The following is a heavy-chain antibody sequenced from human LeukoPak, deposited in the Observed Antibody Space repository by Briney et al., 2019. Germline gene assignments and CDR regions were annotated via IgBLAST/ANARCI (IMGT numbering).Heavy chain of an antibody. CDR1: GGSISSYY. D-gene: IGHD1-26*01. CDR3: ARHSVGVDY. CDR2: IYYSGST. V-gene: IGHV4-59*08. J-gene: IGHJ4*02. Sequence: SETLSLTCTVSGGSISSYYWSWIRQPPGKGLEWIGYIYYSGSTNYNPSLKSRVTISVDTSKNQFSLKLSSVTAADTAVYYCARHSVGVDYWGQGTLVTVSS.